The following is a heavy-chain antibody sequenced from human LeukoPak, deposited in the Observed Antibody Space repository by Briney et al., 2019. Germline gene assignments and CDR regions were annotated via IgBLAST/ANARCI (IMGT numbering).Heavy chain of an antibody. D-gene: IGHD6-19*01. Sequence: SETLSLTCAVYGGSFSGYYWSWIRQPPGKGLEWIGETNHSGSTNYNPSLKSRVTISVDTSKNQFSLKLSSVTAADTAVYYCARLKAVSTGYWGQGTLVTVSS. V-gene: IGHV4-34*01. CDR2: TNHSGST. J-gene: IGHJ4*02. CDR1: GGSFSGYY. CDR3: ARLKAVSTGY.